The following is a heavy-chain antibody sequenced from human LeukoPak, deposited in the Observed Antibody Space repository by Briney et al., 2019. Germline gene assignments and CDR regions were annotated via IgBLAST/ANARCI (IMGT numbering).Heavy chain of an antibody. J-gene: IGHJ4*02. Sequence: GGSLRLSCTTSGFTFGDYAMSWVRQAPGKGLEWVAFIRGKAYGETTEYAASVNGRFTISRDDSKSIAYLQMNSLKSEDTAMYYCTREWTQMRSPSLWVNDVWSSYYSDYWGQGTLVTVSS. CDR1: GFTFGDYA. V-gene: IGHV3-49*04. D-gene: IGHD3-3*01. CDR2: IRGKAYGETT. CDR3: TREWTQMRSPSLWVNDVWSSYYSDY.